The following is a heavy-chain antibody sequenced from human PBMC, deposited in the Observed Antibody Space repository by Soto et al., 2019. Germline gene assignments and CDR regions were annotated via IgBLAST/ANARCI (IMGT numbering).Heavy chain of an antibody. CDR1: GFTFSTHW. D-gene: IGHD6-19*01. CDR3: VRNGHSGCHFES. Sequence: GGSLRLSCEASGFTFSTHWMSWIRQAPGKGPDWVRNLKPDGSQSYIVDSVQGRFTTSRGKARNSVYLQMNSLRPEDKARYYYVRNGHSGCHFESWGQGALGAVCS. CDR2: LKPDGSQS. J-gene: IGHJ4*02. V-gene: IGHV3-7*01.